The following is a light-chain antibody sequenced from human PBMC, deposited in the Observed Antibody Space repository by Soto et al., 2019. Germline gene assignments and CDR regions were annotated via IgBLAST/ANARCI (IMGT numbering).Light chain of an antibody. J-gene: IGKJ1*01. Sequence: ENVLTQSPATLSLSPGERATLSCRASQSVRSYLAWYQQKPGQAPRLLIYDASNRATGIPARFSGSGSGTDFTLTISSLQSEDFAVYYCQQYNNWPPALGQGTKVDIK. CDR1: QSVRSY. CDR3: QQYNNWPPA. CDR2: DAS. V-gene: IGKV3-11*01.